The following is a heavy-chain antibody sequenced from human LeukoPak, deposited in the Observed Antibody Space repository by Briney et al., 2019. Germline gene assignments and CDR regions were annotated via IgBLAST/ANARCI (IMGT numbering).Heavy chain of an antibody. J-gene: IGHJ4*02. CDR1: GGSISSNNW. CDR2: IYHSGFT. CDR3: AREDPDRKIDY. D-gene: IGHD1-14*01. V-gene: IGHV4-4*02. Sequence: PSGTLSLTCGVTGGSISSNNWWSWVRQPPGKGLEWIGEIYHSGFTNYNPSLKSRVTISVDKPKNHFSLKLSSVTAADTAVYYCAREDPDRKIDYWGQGTLVNVSS.